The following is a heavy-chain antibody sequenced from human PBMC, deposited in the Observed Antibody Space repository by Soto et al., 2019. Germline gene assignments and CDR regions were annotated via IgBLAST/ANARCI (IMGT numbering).Heavy chain of an antibody. CDR3: ARDLIRIRGLIPFDY. V-gene: IGHV3-21*01. D-gene: IGHD3-10*01. CDR1: GFTFSSYP. Sequence: PGGSLRLSCVASGFTFSSYPMNWVRQAPWKGLEWVSFISGATNEIYYADSVKGRFFISRDNAKNSLFLQMNNLTAEDTAVYYCARDLIRIRGLIPFDYWGQGTLVTVSS. J-gene: IGHJ4*02. CDR2: ISGATNEI.